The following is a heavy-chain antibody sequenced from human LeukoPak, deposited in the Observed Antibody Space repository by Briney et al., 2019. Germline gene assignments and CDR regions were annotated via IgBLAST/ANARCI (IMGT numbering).Heavy chain of an antibody. D-gene: IGHD5-24*01. J-gene: IGHJ3*02. Sequence: PGGSXRLSCADSGFTFDDYTMQWVRQDPGKGMEWVSFFCLDGVIPYYADSLKCRFTISRDNSKNSLYLQMNSLRTEDTALYYCAKDRGRWLQFDAFDIWGQGTMVTVSS. CDR1: GFTFDDYT. CDR2: FCLDGVIP. CDR3: AKDRGRWLQFDAFDI. V-gene: IGHV3-43*01.